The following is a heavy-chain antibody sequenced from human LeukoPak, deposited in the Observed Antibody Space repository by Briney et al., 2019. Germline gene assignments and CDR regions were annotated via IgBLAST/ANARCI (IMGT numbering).Heavy chain of an antibody. V-gene: IGHV3-53*01. Sequence: PGGSLRLSCAASGSTVSSNYMSWVRQAPGKGLEWVSVIYSGGSTYYADSVKGRFTISRDNSKNTLYLQMNSLRAEDTAVYYCARAICSGGSCAIDYWGQGTLVTVSS. D-gene: IGHD2-15*01. CDR3: ARAICSGGSCAIDY. J-gene: IGHJ4*02. CDR1: GSTVSSNY. CDR2: IYSGGST.